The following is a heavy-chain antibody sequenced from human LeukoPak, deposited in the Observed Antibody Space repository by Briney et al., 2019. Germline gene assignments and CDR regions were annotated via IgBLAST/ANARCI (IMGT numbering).Heavy chain of an antibody. CDR3: ARDRGGYTYSHDY. D-gene: IGHD5-18*01. V-gene: IGHV4-59*12. CDR2: IHYSGST. Sequence: SETLSLTCTVSGGSFSGYYWSWMRQPPGKGLECIGYIHYSGSTNYNPSLKSRVTMSVDTSKIQISLKLSSVTAADTAVYYCARDRGGYTYSHDYWGQGTLVTVSS. J-gene: IGHJ4*02. CDR1: GGSFSGYY.